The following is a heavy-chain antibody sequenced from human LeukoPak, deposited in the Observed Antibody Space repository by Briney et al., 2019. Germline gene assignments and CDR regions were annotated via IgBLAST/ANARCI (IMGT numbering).Heavy chain of an antibody. J-gene: IGHJ4*02. CDR2: ISSSSSYT. CDR3: ARDHSSGWVDY. D-gene: IGHD6-19*01. V-gene: IGHV3-11*06. Sequence: GGSLRLSCAASGLTFSDYYMSWIRQAPGKGLEWVSYISSSSSYTNCADSVKGRFTISRDNAKNSLYLQMNSLRAEDTAVYYCARDHSSGWVDYWGQETLVTVSS. CDR1: GLTFSDYY.